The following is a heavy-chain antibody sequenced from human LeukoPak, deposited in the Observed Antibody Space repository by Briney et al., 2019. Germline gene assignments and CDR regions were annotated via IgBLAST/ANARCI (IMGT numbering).Heavy chain of an antibody. CDR1: GGSFSDYY. J-gene: IGHJ4*02. Sequence: SETLSLTCVVYGGSFSDYYWSWIRQPPGKGLEWIGEINYSGSTNYNPSLRSRVTISINTSKNQFSLKFSSVTAADTAVYYCARDAGKPRPGGLDYWGQGTLVTISS. D-gene: IGHD3-10*01. CDR2: INYSGST. CDR3: ARDAGKPRPGGLDY. V-gene: IGHV4-34*01.